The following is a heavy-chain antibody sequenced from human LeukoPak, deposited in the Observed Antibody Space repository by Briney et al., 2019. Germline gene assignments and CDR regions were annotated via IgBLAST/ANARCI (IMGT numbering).Heavy chain of an antibody. Sequence: SETLSLTCAVYGGSFSGYYWSWIRQPPGKGLEWIGEINHSGSTNYNPSLKSRVTISVDTSKNQFSLKLSSVTAADTAVYYCARGRLWFGPYWGQGTLVTVSS. CDR1: GGSFSGYY. D-gene: IGHD3-10*01. V-gene: IGHV4-34*01. CDR3: ARGRLWFGPY. J-gene: IGHJ4*02. CDR2: INHSGST.